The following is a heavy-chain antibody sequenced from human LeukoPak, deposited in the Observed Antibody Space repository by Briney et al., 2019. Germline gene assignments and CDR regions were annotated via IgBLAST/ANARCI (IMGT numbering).Heavy chain of an antibody. D-gene: IGHD5-18*01. J-gene: IGHJ4*02. CDR2: IKQDGSVE. Sequence: GGSLRLSCAASGFTFENYRMSWVRQAPGKGPEWVANIKQDGSVEHYLDSVKGRFNISRDNANNSLILQMSSLRVEDTAVYYCARWAGVTDYWGQGALVTVSS. CDR1: GFTFENYR. CDR3: ARWAGVTDY. V-gene: IGHV3-7*01.